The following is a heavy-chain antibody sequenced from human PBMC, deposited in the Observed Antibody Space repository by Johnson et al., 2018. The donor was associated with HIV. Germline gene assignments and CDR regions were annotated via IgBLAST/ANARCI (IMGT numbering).Heavy chain of an antibody. V-gene: IGHV3-23*04. CDR1: GFTFDDYG. CDR2: IGTPGDT. D-gene: IGHD6-13*01. Sequence: ELQLVESGGGLVQPGGSLRLSCAASGFTFDDYGMSWVRQAPGKGLVWVSGIGTPGDTYYPVPVKGRVTISRDNSKNTLYLQMNSLRAEDTAVYYCARGLGSSWTGDAFDIWGQGTMVTVSS. J-gene: IGHJ3*02. CDR3: ARGLGSSWTGDAFDI.